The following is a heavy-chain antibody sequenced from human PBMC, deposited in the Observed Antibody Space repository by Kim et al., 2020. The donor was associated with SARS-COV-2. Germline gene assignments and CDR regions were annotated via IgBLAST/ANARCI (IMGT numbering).Heavy chain of an antibody. CDR3: ARSRISGSSPPYFFDY. CDR1: GFTFSSYA. V-gene: IGHV3-23*01. J-gene: IGHJ4*02. CDR2: ISAGGGST. D-gene: IGHD1-26*01. Sequence: GGSLRLSCAASGFTFSSYAMSWVRQAPGKGLEWVSAISAGGGSTYYADSVKGRFTISRDNSKNTLYLQMNSLRAEDTAVYYCARSRISGSSPPYFFDYWGQGTLVTVSS.